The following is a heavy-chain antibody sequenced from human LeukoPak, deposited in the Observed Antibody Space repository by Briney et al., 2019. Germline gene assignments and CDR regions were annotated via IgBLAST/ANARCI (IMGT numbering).Heavy chain of an antibody. V-gene: IGHV3-74*01. CDR1: GVIFSNYW. CDR3: ARDPYCSGGSCYDLAFDY. J-gene: IGHJ4*02. D-gene: IGHD2-15*01. Sequence: PGGSLRLSCAASGVIFSNYWMHWVRQAPGKGLVWVSRINRDGSSTSYADSVKGRFTISRDNAKNSLYLQMNSLRAEDTAVYYCARDPYCSGGSCYDLAFDYWGQGTLVTVSS. CDR2: INRDGSST.